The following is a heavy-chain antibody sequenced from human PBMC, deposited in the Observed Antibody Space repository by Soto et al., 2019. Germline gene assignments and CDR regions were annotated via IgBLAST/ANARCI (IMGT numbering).Heavy chain of an antibody. J-gene: IGHJ6*02. Sequence: LRLSCAASGFTFSSYEMNWVRQAPGKGLEWLSYISSSGSTLYYADSVKGRFTISRDNAKNALYLQMNSLRAEDTAVYYCVRDRGSWNYYYGLDVWGQGTTVTVSS. CDR2: ISSSGSTL. V-gene: IGHV3-48*03. D-gene: IGHD3-10*01. CDR3: VRDRGSWNYYYGLDV. CDR1: GFTFSSYE.